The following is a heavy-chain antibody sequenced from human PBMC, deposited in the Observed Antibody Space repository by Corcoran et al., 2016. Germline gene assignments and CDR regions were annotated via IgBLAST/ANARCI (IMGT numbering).Heavy chain of an antibody. J-gene: IGHJ6*02. CDR3: AIPYCSSTSCSTSYYYYGMDV. CDR2: INAGNGNT. Sequence: QVQLVQSGAEVKKPGASVKVSCKASGYTFTSYAMHWVRQAPGQRLEWMGWINAGNGNTKYSQKFQGRVTITRDTSASTAYMELSSLRSEDTALYYCAIPYCSSTSCSTSYYYYGMDVWGQGTTVTVSS. D-gene: IGHD2-2*01. V-gene: IGHV1-3*01. CDR1: GYTFTSYA.